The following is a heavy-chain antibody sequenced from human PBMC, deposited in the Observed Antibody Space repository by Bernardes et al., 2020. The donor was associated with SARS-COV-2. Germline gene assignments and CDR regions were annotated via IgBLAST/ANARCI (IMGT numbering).Heavy chain of an antibody. J-gene: IGHJ4*02. CDR2: IYPGDSDT. Sequence: GESLKISCKGSGYSFTSYWIGWVRQMPGKGLEWMGIIYPGDSDTRYSPSFQGQVTISADKSISTAYLQWSSLKASDTAMYYCAKILSIAARPPHFDYWGQGTLVTASS. CDR3: AKILSIAARPPHFDY. V-gene: IGHV5-51*01. CDR1: GYSFTSYW. D-gene: IGHD6-6*01.